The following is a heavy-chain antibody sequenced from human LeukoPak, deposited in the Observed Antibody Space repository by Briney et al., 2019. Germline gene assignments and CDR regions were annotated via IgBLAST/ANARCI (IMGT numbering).Heavy chain of an antibody. J-gene: IGHJ6*03. D-gene: IGHD6-13*01. CDR3: AREPRVYLYFYYYMDV. CDR2: IYTSGST. Sequence: SETLSLTCTVSGYSISSGYYWGWIRQPPGKGLEWIGRIYTSGSTNYNPSLKSRVTISVDTSKNQFSLKLSSVTPEDTAVYYCAREPRVYLYFYYYMDVWGKGTTVTVSS. CDR1: GYSISSGYY. V-gene: IGHV4-38-2*02.